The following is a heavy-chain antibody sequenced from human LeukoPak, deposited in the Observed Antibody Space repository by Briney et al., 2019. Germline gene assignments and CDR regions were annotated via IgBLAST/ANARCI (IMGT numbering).Heavy chain of an antibody. Sequence: PSETLSLTCSVSGGSISGYYWTWIRQPPGKGLEWIGRIYTSGSTNYNSSLKSRLTMSVDTSKNQFSLKLSSVTAADTAVYYCARLRPMGGSFPDSFDIWGQGTMVTVSS. CDR2: IYTSGST. CDR1: GGSISGYY. V-gene: IGHV4-4*07. J-gene: IGHJ3*02. D-gene: IGHD1-26*01. CDR3: ARLRPMGGSFPDSFDI.